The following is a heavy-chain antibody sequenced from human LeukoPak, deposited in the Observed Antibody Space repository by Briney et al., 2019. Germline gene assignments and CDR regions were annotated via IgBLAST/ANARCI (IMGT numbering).Heavy chain of an antibody. V-gene: IGHV1-69*01. CDR2: IIPIFGTA. CDR3: ASSIAAAGTGWFDP. J-gene: IGHJ5*02. Sequence: SVKVSCTASGGTFSSYAISWVRQAPGQGLEWMGGIIPIFGTANYAQKFQGRVTITADESTSTAYVELSSLRSEDTAVYYCASSIAAAGTGWFDPWGQGTLVTVSS. D-gene: IGHD6-13*01. CDR1: GGTFSSYA.